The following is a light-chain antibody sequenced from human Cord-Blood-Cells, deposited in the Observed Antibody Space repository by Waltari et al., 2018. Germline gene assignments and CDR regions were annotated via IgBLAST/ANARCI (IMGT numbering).Light chain of an antibody. Sequence: ELVLTQSPAPLSLSPGERTILSCRAHQNVSSYLAWYQQKPGQAPRLLIYDASNRSTGIPARFSGSGSGTDFTLTISSLEPEDFAVYYCQQRSNWRTFGGGTKVEIK. J-gene: IGKJ4*01. CDR2: DAS. CDR1: QNVSSY. CDR3: QQRSNWRT. V-gene: IGKV3-11*01.